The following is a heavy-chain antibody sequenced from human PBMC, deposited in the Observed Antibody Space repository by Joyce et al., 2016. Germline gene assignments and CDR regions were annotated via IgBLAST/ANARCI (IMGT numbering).Heavy chain of an antibody. CDR3: ARERRMGTTSRPGFDYFFGLDL. V-gene: IGHV3-33*05. J-gene: IGHJ6*01. D-gene: IGHD3-16*01. Sequence: EAIIQHNGNNNDSGDSVTGRFTISRDNSQNMLFLQINSLRAEDTAVYYCARERRMGTTSRPGFDYFFGLDLWGQGTTVTVSP. CDR2: IQHNGNNN.